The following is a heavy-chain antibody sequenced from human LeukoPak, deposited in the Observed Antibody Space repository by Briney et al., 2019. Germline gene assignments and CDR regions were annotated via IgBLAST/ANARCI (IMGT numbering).Heavy chain of an antibody. CDR2: ISSSGTYI. J-gene: IGHJ4*02. D-gene: IGHD6-19*01. CDR1: AFTFSGYS. CDR3: ARTAVADNLFDY. Sequence: GGSLRLSCAASAFTFSGYSMTWVRQAPGKGLEWVSSISSSGTYIYYADSVKGRFTISRDNAKNSLYLQMNSLRAEDTAVYYCARTAVADNLFDYWGQGTLVTVSS. V-gene: IGHV3-21*01.